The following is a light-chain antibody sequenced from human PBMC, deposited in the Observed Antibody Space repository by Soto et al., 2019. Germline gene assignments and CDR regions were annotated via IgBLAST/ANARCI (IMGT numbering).Light chain of an antibody. CDR1: QSVSSY. V-gene: IGKV3-11*01. Sequence: EIVLTQSPATLSLSPGERVTLSCRASQSVSSYFAWYQQKPGQAPRLLIYDASNRATGIPARFSGSGSGTDFTLTISSLEPEDFAVYYCQQYGNSRWTFGQGTKVEIK. J-gene: IGKJ1*01. CDR2: DAS. CDR3: QQYGNSRWT.